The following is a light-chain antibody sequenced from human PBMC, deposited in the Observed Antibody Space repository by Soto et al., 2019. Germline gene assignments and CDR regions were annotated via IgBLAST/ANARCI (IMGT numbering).Light chain of an antibody. Sequence: EIVLTQSPGTLSLSPGERATLSCWASQSVSNRYLAWYQQKPGQAPRLLIYGASTRATGIPARFSGSGSGTEFTLTISSLQSEDFAVYYCQQYNNWPPITFGQGTRLEIK. CDR2: GAS. J-gene: IGKJ5*01. CDR3: QQYNNWPPIT. V-gene: IGKV3-15*01. CDR1: QSVSNRY.